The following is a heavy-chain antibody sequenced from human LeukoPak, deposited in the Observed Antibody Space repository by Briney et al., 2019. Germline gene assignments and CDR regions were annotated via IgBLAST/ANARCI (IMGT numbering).Heavy chain of an antibody. J-gene: IGHJ4*02. CDR1: GGSISSGGYS. V-gene: IGHV4-30-2*01. CDR2: IYHSGST. CDR3: ASVPHSGSSQYYFDY. Sequence: SETLSLTCAVSGGSISSGGYSWSWIRQPPGKGLEWIGYIYHSGSTYYNPSLKSRVTISVDTSKNQFSLKLSSVTAADTAVYYCASVPHSGSSQYYFDYWGQGTLVTVSS. D-gene: IGHD1-26*01.